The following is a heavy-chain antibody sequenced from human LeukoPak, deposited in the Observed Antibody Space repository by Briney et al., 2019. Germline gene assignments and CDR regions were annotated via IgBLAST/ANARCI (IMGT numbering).Heavy chain of an antibody. Sequence: PGGSLRLSCAASGFTFSSNSMNWVRQAPGKGLEWVSSISSSSSYIYYADSVKGRFTISRDNAKNSLYLQMNSLRAEDTAVYYCARDGYAYCGGDCYIDYWGQGTLVTVSS. V-gene: IGHV3-21*01. CDR1: GFTFSSNS. CDR3: ARDGYAYCGGDCYIDY. D-gene: IGHD2-21*01. J-gene: IGHJ4*02. CDR2: ISSSSSYI.